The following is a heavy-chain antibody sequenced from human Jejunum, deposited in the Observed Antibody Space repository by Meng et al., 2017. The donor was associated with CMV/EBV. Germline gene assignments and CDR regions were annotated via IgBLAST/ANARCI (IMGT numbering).Heavy chain of an antibody. D-gene: IGHD2-2*01. CDR3: AKQMPWNYYYGMDL. CDR1: GVIFSDYY. V-gene: IGHV3-11*04. J-gene: IGHJ6*02. Sequence: SGVIFSDYYMSWIRQAPGKGLEWVSYISSNDTTIYYADSVKGRFTISRDNAKNSLSLQMNSLRAEDTAVYYCAKQMPWNYYYGMDLWGQGTTVTVSS. CDR2: ISSNDTTI.